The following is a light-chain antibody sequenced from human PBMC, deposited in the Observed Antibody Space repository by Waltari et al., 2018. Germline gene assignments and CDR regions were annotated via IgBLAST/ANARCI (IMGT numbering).Light chain of an antibody. CDR1: QSVSNN. V-gene: IGKV3-15*01. Sequence: ERVMTQSPATLSVSPGERATLSCRASQSVSNNLALYQQKPGQAPRLLIYGASTRATDIPARFSGSGSGTEFTLTISSLQSEDFAVYYCQQYNNWLWTFGQGTKVEVK. J-gene: IGKJ1*01. CDR2: GAS. CDR3: QQYNNWLWT.